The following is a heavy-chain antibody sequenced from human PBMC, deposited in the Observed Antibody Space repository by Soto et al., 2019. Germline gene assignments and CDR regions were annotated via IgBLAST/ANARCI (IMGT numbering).Heavy chain of an antibody. CDR3: AKDRLSDSSGDAFDI. CDR2: ISWNSGSI. CDR1: GFTFDDYA. Sequence: GGSLRLSCAASGFTFDDYAMHWVRQAPGKGLEWVSGISWNSGSIGYADSVKGRFTISRDNAKNSLYLQMNSLRAEDTALYYCAKDRLSDSSGDAFDIWGQGTMVTVSS. D-gene: IGHD3-22*01. V-gene: IGHV3-9*01. J-gene: IGHJ3*02.